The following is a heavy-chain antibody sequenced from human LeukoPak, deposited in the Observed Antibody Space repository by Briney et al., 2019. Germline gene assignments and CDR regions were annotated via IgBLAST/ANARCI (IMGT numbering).Heavy chain of an antibody. CDR1: GYTFTSYD. J-gene: IGHJ6*03. D-gene: IGHD3-16*02. CDR2: MNPNSGNT. Sequence: ASVKVSCKASGYTFTSYDINWVRQATGQGLEWMGWMNPNSGNTGYAQKFQGRVTITRNTSISTAYMELSSLRSGDTAVYYCARGFNQGYYDYVWGSYRWGYYYYYMDVWGKGTTVTVSS. CDR3: ARGFNQGYYDYVWGSYRWGYYYYYMDV. V-gene: IGHV1-8*03.